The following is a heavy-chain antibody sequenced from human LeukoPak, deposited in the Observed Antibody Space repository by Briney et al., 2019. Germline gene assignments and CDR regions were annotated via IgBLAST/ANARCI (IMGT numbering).Heavy chain of an antibody. V-gene: IGHV4-34*01. CDR2: INHSGST. CDR1: GGSFSGYY. D-gene: IGHD6-13*01. J-gene: IGHJ4*02. CDR3: ARVLIAAASTYYFDY. Sequence: ASETLSLTCAVYGGSFSGYYWSWIRQPPGKGLEWIGEINHSGSTNYNPSLKSRVTISVDTSKNQFSLKLSSVTAADTAVYYCARVLIAAASTYYFDYWGQGTLVTVSS.